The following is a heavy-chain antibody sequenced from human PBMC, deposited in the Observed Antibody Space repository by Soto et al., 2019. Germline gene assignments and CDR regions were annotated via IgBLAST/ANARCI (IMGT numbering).Heavy chain of an antibody. J-gene: IGHJ6*02. CDR2: IYDTGISGYTPST. CDR1: GGSITSSY. CDR3: ARGEDAFFYYGLDV. Sequence: SETLSLTCTVSGGSITSSYWSWIRRPPGKGLEWIAYIYDTGISGYTPSTSYNPSLKSRATMSVDTSKSQFSLKLTSVTAADTAVYYCARGEDAFFYYGLDVWGQGITVTVSS. V-gene: IGHV4-59*01.